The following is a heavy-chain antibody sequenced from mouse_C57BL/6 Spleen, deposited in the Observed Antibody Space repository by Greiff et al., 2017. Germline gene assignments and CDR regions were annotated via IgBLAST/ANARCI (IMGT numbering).Heavy chain of an antibody. CDR2: IWSGGST. CDR3: ARNRAYYSYYYAMDY. CDR1: GFSLTSYG. Sequence: QVQLKESGPGLVQPSQSLSITCTVSGFSLTSYGVHWVRQSPGKGLEWLGVIWSGGSTDYNAAFISSLSISKDNSKSQVFFKMNSLQADDTAIYYCARNRAYYSYYYAMDYWGQGTSVTVSS. J-gene: IGHJ4*01. D-gene: IGHD2-12*01. V-gene: IGHV2-2*01.